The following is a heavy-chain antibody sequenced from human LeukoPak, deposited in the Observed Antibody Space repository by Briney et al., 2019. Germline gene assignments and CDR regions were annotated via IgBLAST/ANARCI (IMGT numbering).Heavy chain of an antibody. CDR3: ARDAVAREGFDY. CDR1: GFTFDDYD. CDR2: INHSGST. J-gene: IGHJ4*02. V-gene: IGHV4-34*01. Sequence: GSLRLSCAASGFTFDDYDMSWVRQAPGKGLEWIGEINHSGSTKYNPSLKSRVTISVDTSKNQFSLKLSSVTAADTAVYCCARDAVAREGFDYWGQGILVTVSS. D-gene: IGHD2-2*01.